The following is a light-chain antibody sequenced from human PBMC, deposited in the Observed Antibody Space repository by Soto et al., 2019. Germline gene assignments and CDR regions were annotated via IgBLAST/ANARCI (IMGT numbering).Light chain of an antibody. Sequence: DIQMTQSPSSLSASLGDRVTITCRSSQDLGHYLNWYQHNPGKAPKLLIYDASSLETGVPPGFSGGGSGTDFTLTINNLQPEDVATYYCQQSLNLPLTFGPGTKVDIK. J-gene: IGKJ3*01. CDR2: DAS. CDR3: QQSLNLPLT. V-gene: IGKV1-33*01. CDR1: QDLGHY.